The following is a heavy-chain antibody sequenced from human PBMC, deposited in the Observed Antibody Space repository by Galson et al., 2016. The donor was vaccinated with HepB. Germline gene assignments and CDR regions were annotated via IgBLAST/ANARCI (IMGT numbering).Heavy chain of an antibody. CDR2: IGGSDTGT. V-gene: IGHV3-23*01. CDR1: GITFSSYA. Sequence: SLRLSCAASGITFSSYAMHWVRQAPGEGLEWVSGIGGSDTGTYYADSVRGRFTISRDNSKNTLYLQMNSLRAGDAAVYYCAKDRGGRVDRGTLDYWGQGTLVTVSS. J-gene: IGHJ4*02. CDR3: AKDRGGRVDRGTLDY. D-gene: IGHD5-12*01.